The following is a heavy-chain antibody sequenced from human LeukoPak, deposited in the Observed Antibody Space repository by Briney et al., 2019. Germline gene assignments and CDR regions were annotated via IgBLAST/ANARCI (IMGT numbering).Heavy chain of an antibody. CDR2: IYYSGST. CDR3: AKSITGKHLLDC. V-gene: IGHV4-31*03. J-gene: IGHJ4*02. Sequence: SETLPLTCTFSGGSNSRGGHYWSWIRQPPGKGLEWIGYIYYSGSTYYNPSLKSRITISVSTPKDQSSPTLSPVTAADNAGDYCAKSITGKHLLDCWGQGTVVSVSS. D-gene: IGHD1-20*01. CDR1: GGSNSRGGHY.